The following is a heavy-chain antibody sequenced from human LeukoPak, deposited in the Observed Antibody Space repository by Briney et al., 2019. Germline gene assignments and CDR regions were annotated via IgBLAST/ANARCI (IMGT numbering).Heavy chain of an antibody. CDR3: AKSPPRCSGGSCYGY. V-gene: IGHV3-53*01. D-gene: IGHD2-15*01. CDR1: GFTVSSNF. J-gene: IGHJ4*02. CDR2: IYSGGST. Sequence: GGSLRLSCAASGFTVSSNFMSWVRQAPGKGLEWVSVIYSGGSTNYADSVKGRFTISRDNSKNTLYLQMNSVRADDTAVYYCAKSPPRCSGGSCYGYWGQGTLVTASS.